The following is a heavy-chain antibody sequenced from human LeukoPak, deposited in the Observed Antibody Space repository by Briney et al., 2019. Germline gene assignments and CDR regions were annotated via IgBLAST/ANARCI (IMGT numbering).Heavy chain of an antibody. Sequence: GASVKVSCKASGGTFSSYAISWVRQAPGQGLEWMGGIIPIFGTANYAQKFQGRVTITTDESTSTAYMELSSLRSEDTAVYYCARARSSISAKVVYYYYYMDVWGKGTTVTVSS. CDR3: ARARSSISAKVVYYYYYMDV. J-gene: IGHJ6*03. V-gene: IGHV1-69*05. CDR1: GGTFSSYA. CDR2: IIPIFGTA. D-gene: IGHD6-6*01.